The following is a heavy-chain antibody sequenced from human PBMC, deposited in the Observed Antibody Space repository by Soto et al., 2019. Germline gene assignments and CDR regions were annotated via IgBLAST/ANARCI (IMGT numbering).Heavy chain of an antibody. Sequence: RRLSCAASGFTFSSFAMHWARQAPGKGLEWVAFISYDGRKNSYADSVKGRFTVSRDNSKNTVYLQMNSLRAEDTAVYYCARGCSSSDCYTNYYYYYGMDVWGHGTTVTVSS. V-gene: IGHV3-30*04. CDR2: ISYDGRKN. CDR1: GFTFSSFA. D-gene: IGHD2-2*02. CDR3: ARGCSSSDCYTNYYYYYGMDV. J-gene: IGHJ6*02.